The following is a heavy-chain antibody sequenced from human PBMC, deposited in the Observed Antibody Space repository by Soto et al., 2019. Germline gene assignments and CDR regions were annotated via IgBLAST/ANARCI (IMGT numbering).Heavy chain of an antibody. V-gene: IGHV4-59*01. D-gene: IGHD1-1*01. J-gene: IGHJ6*02. Sequence: PSETLSLTGTVSGGSISTYYWSWVRQPPGKGLEWIGYIYYSGTATYDPSLRSRVTISVDTSKNQFSLRLSSVTASDTAVYYCARGDGIQLGSLAGRYYYHKMDVWGQGTTVTVSS. CDR2: IYYSGTA. CDR3: ARGDGIQLGSLAGRYYYHKMDV. CDR1: GGSISTYY.